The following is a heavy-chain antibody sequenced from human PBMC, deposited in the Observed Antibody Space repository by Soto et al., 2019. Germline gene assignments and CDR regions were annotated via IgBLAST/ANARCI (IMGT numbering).Heavy chain of an antibody. V-gene: IGHV4-34*01. D-gene: IGHD2-8*02. CDR1: GGSFSGYY. Sequence: SDTLSLTCAVYGGSFSGYYWTWIRQPPGTGLEWIGEINHSGSTNYNPSLKSRVTISVDTSKNQFSLKLTSVTAADTAVYYCARDKITGLFDYWGQGTLATVSS. J-gene: IGHJ4*02. CDR3: ARDKITGLFDY. CDR2: INHSGST.